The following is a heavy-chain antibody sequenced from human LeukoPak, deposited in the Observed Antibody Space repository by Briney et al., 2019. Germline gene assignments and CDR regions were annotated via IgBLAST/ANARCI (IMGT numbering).Heavy chain of an antibody. CDR3: ARTDSSSWYRDY. Sequence: SETLSLTCTVSGGSISSYYWSWIRQPPGKGLEWIGYIYYSGSTNYNPSLKSRVTISVDTSKNQFSLKLSSVTAADTAVYYCARTDSSSWYRDYWGQGTLVTVSS. V-gene: IGHV4-59*12. CDR1: GGSISSYY. D-gene: IGHD6-13*01. CDR2: IYYSGST. J-gene: IGHJ4*02.